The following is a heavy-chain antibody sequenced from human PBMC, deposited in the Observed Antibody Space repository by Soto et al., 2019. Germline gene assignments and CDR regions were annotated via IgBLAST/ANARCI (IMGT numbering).Heavy chain of an antibody. D-gene: IGHD5-18*01. Sequence: PGGSLRLSCAVSGFPFRIFAMSWVRQSPGKGLEWVSGITESGSTYYADSLQGRFTVSRDNSKNTLYLQMNSLRAEDTAVYYCAKDYSYGTLWFDFWGQGTLVTVSS. CDR2: ITESGST. CDR1: GFPFRIFA. J-gene: IGHJ4*02. CDR3: AKDYSYGTLWFDF. V-gene: IGHV3-23*01.